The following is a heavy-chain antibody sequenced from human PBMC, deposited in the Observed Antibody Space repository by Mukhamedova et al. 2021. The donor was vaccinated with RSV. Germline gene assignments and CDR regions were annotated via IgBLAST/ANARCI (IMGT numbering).Heavy chain of an antibody. CDR2: ST. J-gene: IGHJ4*02. Sequence: STYYNPSLKSRVTISVDTSKNQFSLKLSSVTAADTAVYYCARRGIAAQGFDYWGQGTLVTVSS. D-gene: IGHD6-6*01. V-gene: IGHV4-39*07. CDR3: ARRGIAAQGFDY.